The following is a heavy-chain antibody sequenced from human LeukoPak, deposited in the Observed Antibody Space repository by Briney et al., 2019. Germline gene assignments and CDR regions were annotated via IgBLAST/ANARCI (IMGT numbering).Heavy chain of an antibody. D-gene: IGHD4-11*01. J-gene: IGHJ4*02. CDR3: ARMRAYSNVYYFDY. Sequence: SGPTLVNPTQTLTLTCTFSGFSLSTSGMCVTWIRQPPGKALEWLARIDWDDDKYYSTSLKTRLTISKDTSKNQVVLTMTNMDPVDIATYYCARMRAYSNVYYFDYWGQGTLVTVSS. CDR1: GFSLSTSGMC. CDR2: IDWDDDK. V-gene: IGHV2-70*11.